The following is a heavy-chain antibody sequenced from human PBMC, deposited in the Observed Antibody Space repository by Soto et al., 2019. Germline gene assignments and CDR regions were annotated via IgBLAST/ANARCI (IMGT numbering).Heavy chain of an antibody. CDR2: IYSGGST. CDR3: ARVRQQQLFSLRYYYYGMDV. Sequence: EVQLVETGGGLIQPGGSLRLSCAASGFTVGSNYMSWVRQAPGKGLEWVSVIYSGGSTYYADSVKGRFTISRDNSKNTLYLQMNSLRAEDTAVYYCARVRQQQLFSLRYYYYGMDVWGQGTTVTVSS. V-gene: IGHV3-53*02. D-gene: IGHD6-13*01. CDR1: GFTVGSNY. J-gene: IGHJ6*02.